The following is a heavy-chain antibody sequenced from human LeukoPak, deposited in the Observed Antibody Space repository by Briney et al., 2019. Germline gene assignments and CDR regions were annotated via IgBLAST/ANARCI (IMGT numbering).Heavy chain of an antibody. CDR2: TKSDGST. Sequence: GGSLRLSCAASGFTFSTYWMHWVRQAPGKGLVWVSRTKSDGSTKYADSAKGRFTISRDNANNTLSLQMNSLRPEDTGVYYCARAPSEIGGYYPEYFRHWGEGAMVSDSS. D-gene: IGHD3-22*01. J-gene: IGHJ1*01. V-gene: IGHV3-74*01. CDR1: GFTFSTYW. CDR3: ARAPSEIGGYYPEYFRH.